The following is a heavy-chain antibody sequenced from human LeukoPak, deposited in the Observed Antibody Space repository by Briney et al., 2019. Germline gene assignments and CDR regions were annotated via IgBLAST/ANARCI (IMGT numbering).Heavy chain of an antibody. V-gene: IGHV3-33*01. Sequence: SGGSLLLSCAASGFTFSSYGMHWVRQAPGKGLEGVAVIWYDGSNKYYADSVKGRFTISRDNSKNTLYLQMNSLRAEDTAVYYCAREIGGTYNWFDPWGQGTLVTVSS. CDR3: AREIGGTYNWFDP. D-gene: IGHD1-1*01. J-gene: IGHJ5*02. CDR2: IWYDGSNK. CDR1: GFTFSSYG.